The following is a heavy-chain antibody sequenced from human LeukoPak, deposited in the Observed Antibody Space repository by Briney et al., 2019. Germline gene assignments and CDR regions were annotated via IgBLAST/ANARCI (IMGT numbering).Heavy chain of an antibody. D-gene: IGHD2-8*01. CDR3: ARDPDCTNGVCLNPVGAFDI. CDR2: IIPIFGTA. V-gene: IGHV1-69*05. CDR1: GGTFSSYA. Sequence: ASVKVSCKASGGTFSSYAISWVRQAPGQGLEWMGRIIPIFGTANYAQKFQGRVTITTDESTSTAYMELSSLSSEDTAVYYCARDPDCTNGVCLNPVGAFDIWGQGTMVTVSS. J-gene: IGHJ3*02.